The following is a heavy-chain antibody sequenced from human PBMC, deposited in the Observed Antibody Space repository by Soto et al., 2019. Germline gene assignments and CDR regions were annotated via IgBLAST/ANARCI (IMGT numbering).Heavy chain of an antibody. J-gene: IGHJ4*02. CDR2: ISASNGNT. V-gene: IGHV1-18*04. CDR1: GYTFTSYG. D-gene: IGHD6-6*01. Sequence: ASLKVYGKASGYTFTSYGISWVRQAPGEGLEWMGCISASNGNTNYAQKLPSRVTMNTDTSTNTAYMDLSSLRSEDTAVYYCARQEYSSSAIYSFLDSWGQGPLVTVSS. CDR3: ARQEYSSSAIYSFLDS.